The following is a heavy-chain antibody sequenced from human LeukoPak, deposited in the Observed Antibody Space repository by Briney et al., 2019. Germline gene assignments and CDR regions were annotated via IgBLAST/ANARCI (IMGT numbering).Heavy chain of an antibody. Sequence: GGSLRLSXAASGFTFSSYGMHWVRQAPGKGLEWVAFIRYDGSNKYYADSVEGRFTISRDNSKNTLYLQMNSLRAEDTAVYYCAKDYRQLAYFDYWGQGTLVTVSS. D-gene: IGHD6-13*01. CDR3: AKDYRQLAYFDY. CDR1: GFTFSSYG. CDR2: IRYDGSNK. V-gene: IGHV3-30*02. J-gene: IGHJ4*02.